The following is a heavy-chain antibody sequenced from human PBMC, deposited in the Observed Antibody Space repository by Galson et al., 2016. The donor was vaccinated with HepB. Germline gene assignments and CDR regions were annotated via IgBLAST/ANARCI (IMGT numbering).Heavy chain of an antibody. D-gene: IGHD3-16*01. CDR2: IKQNGSVK. J-gene: IGHJ4*02. V-gene: IGHV3-7*05. Sequence: SLRLSCAASGFTFGNYWMSWVRQAPGKGLEWVANIKQNGSVKYYVDSVKGRFTISRDNAKNSLYLQLNSLRVEDTAVYYCARARSWGGYYFDNWGQGTLVTVSS. CDR1: GFTFGNYW. CDR3: ARARSWGGYYFDN.